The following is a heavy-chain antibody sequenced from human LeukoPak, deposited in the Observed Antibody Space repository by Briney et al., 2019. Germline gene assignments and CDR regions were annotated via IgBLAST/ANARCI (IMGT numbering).Heavy chain of an antibody. D-gene: IGHD3-22*01. CDR2: IYYSGST. CDR3: AREGRYYDSSGYYLYSFDY. V-gene: IGHV4-31*11. CDR1: GGSIISGGYY. J-gene: IGHJ4*02. Sequence: SQTLSLTCAVSGGSIISGGYYWSWIRQHPGKGLEWIGYIYYSGSTYYNPSLMSRVTISVDTSKNQFSLKLSSVTAADTAVYYCAREGRYYDSSGYYLYSFDYWGQGTLVTVSS.